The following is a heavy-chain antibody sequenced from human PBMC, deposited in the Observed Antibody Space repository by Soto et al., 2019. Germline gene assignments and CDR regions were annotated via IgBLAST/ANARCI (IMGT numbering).Heavy chain of an antibody. CDR1: GFTFSSYG. Sequence: PGGSLRLSCAASGFTFSSYGMHWVRQAPGKGLEWVAVIWYDGSNKYYADSVKGRFTISRDNSKNTLYLQMNSLRAEDTAVYYCARDQGSGYSYGAFDYWGQGTLVTVSS. D-gene: IGHD5-18*01. CDR3: ARDQGSGYSYGAFDY. CDR2: IWYDGSNK. J-gene: IGHJ4*02. V-gene: IGHV3-33*01.